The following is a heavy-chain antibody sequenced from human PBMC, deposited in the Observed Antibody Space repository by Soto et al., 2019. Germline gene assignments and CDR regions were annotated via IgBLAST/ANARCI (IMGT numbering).Heavy chain of an antibody. J-gene: IGHJ6*02. CDR2: IYYSGST. D-gene: IGHD3-22*01. CDR3: ARADYYDSSGHHLDV. CDR1: GGSISSYY. Sequence: PSETLSLTCTVSGGSISSYYWSWIRQPPGKGLEWIGYIYYSGSTNYNPSLRSRVTISVDTSKNQFSLKLSSVTAADTAVYYCARADYYDSSGHHLDVWGQGTTVTVSS. V-gene: IGHV4-59*01.